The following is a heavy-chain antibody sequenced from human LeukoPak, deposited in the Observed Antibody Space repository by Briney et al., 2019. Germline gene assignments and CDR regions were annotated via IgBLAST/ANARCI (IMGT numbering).Heavy chain of an antibody. Sequence: ASVKVSCKASGYTLSSYGISWVRQAPRQGLEWMGWISAYNGNTKYAQKLQGRVTMTTDTSTSTVYMELRSLRSDDTAVYYCARDLGGRWDYFDYWGQGTLVTVSS. CDR3: ARDLGGRWDYFDY. CDR1: GYTLSSYG. J-gene: IGHJ4*02. V-gene: IGHV1-18*01. CDR2: ISAYNGNT. D-gene: IGHD3-16*01.